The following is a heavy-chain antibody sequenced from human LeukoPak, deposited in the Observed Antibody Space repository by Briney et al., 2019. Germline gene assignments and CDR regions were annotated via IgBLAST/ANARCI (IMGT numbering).Heavy chain of an antibody. CDR3: ARGGISYSSSWSYYYYYGMDV. Sequence: ASVKVSCKASGYTFTSYDINWVRQATGQGLKWMGWMNPNSGNTGYAQKFQGRVTMTRNTSISTAYMELSSLRSEDTAVYYCARGGISYSSSWSYYYYYGMDVWGQGTTVTVSS. CDR1: GYTFTSYD. CDR2: MNPNSGNT. V-gene: IGHV1-8*01. J-gene: IGHJ6*02. D-gene: IGHD6-13*01.